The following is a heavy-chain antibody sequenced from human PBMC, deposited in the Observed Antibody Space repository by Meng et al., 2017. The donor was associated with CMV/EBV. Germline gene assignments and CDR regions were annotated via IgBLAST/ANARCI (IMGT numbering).Heavy chain of an antibody. Sequence: SLKISCAVSGFIFDDYSMHWVRQAPGKGPEWLLSLNWNSNHIGQAESVKGRFAISRDNAKNSLYLQMNSLRAEDTALYYCAKGILVQLEPLGGDGGMDVWGQGTTVTVSS. D-gene: IGHD1-1*01. CDR1: GFIFDDYS. V-gene: IGHV3-9*01. CDR3: AKGILVQLEPLGGDGGMDV. J-gene: IGHJ6*02. CDR2: LNWNSNHI.